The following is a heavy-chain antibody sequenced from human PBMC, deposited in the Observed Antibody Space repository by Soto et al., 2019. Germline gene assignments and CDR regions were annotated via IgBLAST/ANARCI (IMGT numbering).Heavy chain of an antibody. Sequence: QITLKESGPTLVKPTQTLTLTCTYSGFSLSTSGVGVGWIRQPPGKALEWLALIYWNDDKRYSPSLKSRLTITKDTSKNQVVLTMTNMDPVDTATYYCAHRRGYGDAFDIWGQGTMVTDSS. D-gene: IGHD5-18*01. V-gene: IGHV2-5*01. CDR1: GFSLSTSGVG. CDR3: AHRRGYGDAFDI. J-gene: IGHJ3*02. CDR2: IYWNDDK.